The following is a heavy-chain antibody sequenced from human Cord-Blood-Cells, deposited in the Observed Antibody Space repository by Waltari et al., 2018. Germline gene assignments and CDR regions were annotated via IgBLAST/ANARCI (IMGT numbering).Heavy chain of an antibody. CDR2: IYYSGST. J-gene: IGHJ4*02. Sequence: QVQLQESGPGLVKPSETLSLTCTVSGGSISSYYWSWIRQPPGKGLEWIGYIYYSGSTNHNPSRKSRVTISVDTSKNQFSLKLSSVTAADTAVYYCARVGLYYDILTGYYSYYFDYWGQGTMVTVSS. D-gene: IGHD3-9*01. V-gene: IGHV4-59*01. CDR1: GGSISSYY. CDR3: ARVGLYYDILTGYYSYYFDY.